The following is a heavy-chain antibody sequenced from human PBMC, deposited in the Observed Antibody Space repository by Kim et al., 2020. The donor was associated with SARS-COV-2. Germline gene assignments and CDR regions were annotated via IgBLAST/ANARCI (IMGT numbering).Heavy chain of an antibody. V-gene: IGHV4-31*03. CDR1: GGSISSGGYY. J-gene: IGHJ3*02. Sequence: SETLSLTCTVSGGSISSGGYYWSWIRQHPGKGLEWIGYIYYSGSTYYNPSLKSRVTISVDTSKNQFSLKLSSVTAADTAVYYCARAMVRGVITVNAFDIWGQGTMVTVSS. CDR2: IYYSGST. D-gene: IGHD3-10*01. CDR3: ARAMVRGVITVNAFDI.